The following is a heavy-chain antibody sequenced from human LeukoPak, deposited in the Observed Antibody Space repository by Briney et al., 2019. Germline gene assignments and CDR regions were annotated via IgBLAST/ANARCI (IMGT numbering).Heavy chain of an antibody. D-gene: IGHD2-15*01. V-gene: IGHV3-21*01. CDR3: AKSGQRRCSGGSCYPYYFDY. CDR1: GFTLSDYS. Sequence: GGSLRLSCAASGFTLSDYSMNWVRQAPGKGLEWVSYISSSSNYIYYADSGKGRFTISRDNAKNSLHLQINSLRAEDTAVYYCAKSGQRRCSGGSCYPYYFDYWGQGTLVTVS. CDR2: ISSSSNYI. J-gene: IGHJ4*02.